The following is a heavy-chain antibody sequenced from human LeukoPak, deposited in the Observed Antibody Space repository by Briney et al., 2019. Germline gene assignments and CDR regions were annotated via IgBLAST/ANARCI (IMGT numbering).Heavy chain of an antibody. CDR1: GGSISSSSYY. CDR2: IYYSGST. Sequence: PSETLSLTCTVSGGSISSSSYYWGWIRQPPGKGLEWIGNIYYSGSTYYNPSLKSRVTISVDTSKNQFSLKLTSVTAADTAVYYCARGVNSGYFDYCGQGTLVTVSS. V-gene: IGHV4-39*07. J-gene: IGHJ4*02. CDR3: ARGVNSGYFDY. D-gene: IGHD1-26*01.